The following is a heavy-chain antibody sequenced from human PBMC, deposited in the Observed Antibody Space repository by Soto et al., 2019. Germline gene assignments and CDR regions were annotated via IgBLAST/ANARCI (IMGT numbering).Heavy chain of an antibody. CDR1: GFTFSSYA. CDR3: AQTTPSLHWFVS. V-gene: IGHV3-23*01. D-gene: IGHD1-1*01. Sequence: GGSLRLSCAASGFTFSSYAMSWVRQAPGKGLEWVSAISAGGGNTYYRDSVKGRFTISRDNSKNTLYLQMNSLRAEDTAVYFCAQTTPSLHWFVSWGQGTLVTVSS. J-gene: IGHJ5*01. CDR2: ISAGGGNT.